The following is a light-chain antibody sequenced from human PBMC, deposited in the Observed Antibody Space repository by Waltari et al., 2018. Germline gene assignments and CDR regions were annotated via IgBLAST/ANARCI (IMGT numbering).Light chain of an antibody. CDR3: QTGGHGTWV. Sequence: QLVLTQSPSVSASLGASVKLTCTLSSGHSSNVIAWHQQQPGKGPRYLMKVNRDGSHSKGDGIPVRFSGSSSGPERYLTISRLQSDDEADYYCQTGGHGTWVFGGGTKLTVL. CDR2: VNRDGSH. J-gene: IGLJ3*02. V-gene: IGLV4-69*01. CDR1: SGHSSNV.